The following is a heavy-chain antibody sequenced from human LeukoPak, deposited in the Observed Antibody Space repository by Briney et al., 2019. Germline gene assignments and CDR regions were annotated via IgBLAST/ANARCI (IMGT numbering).Heavy chain of an antibody. CDR1: GGSVSNYY. Sequence: SETLSLTCNVSGGSVSNYYWTWIRQSPGRGLEWIGYISYRESTNYNLSLKSRVTISVDPSKNQFSLILNSVTAADTAVYYCARGGTYYYDNSGYDSWGQGILVTVSS. CDR2: ISYREST. J-gene: IGHJ4*02. D-gene: IGHD3-22*01. CDR3: ARGGTYYYDNSGYDS. V-gene: IGHV4-59*02.